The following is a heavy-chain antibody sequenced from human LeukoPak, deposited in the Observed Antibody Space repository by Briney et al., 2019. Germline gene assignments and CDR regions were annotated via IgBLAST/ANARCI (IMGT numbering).Heavy chain of an antibody. Sequence: GGSLRPSCAASGFTFSGYWMIWVRQAPGKGLEWVANIKQDGSVKYYVDSVSGRFTISRDNAKNLLYLQMNSLRDEDTAVYYCVRDSGGYSSVWYDAFDVWGRGTKVTVPS. J-gene: IGHJ3*01. V-gene: IGHV3-7*01. CDR2: IKQDGSVK. D-gene: IGHD6-19*01. CDR3: VRDSGGYSSVWYDAFDV. CDR1: GFTFSGYW.